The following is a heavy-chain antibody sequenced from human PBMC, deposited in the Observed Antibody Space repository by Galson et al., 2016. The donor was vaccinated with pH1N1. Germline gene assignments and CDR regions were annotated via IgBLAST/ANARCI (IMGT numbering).Heavy chain of an antibody. CDR2: IYPGDSDT. CDR1: GYSFTSYW. D-gene: IGHD2-2*01. Sequence: QSGAEVKKPGESLRISCQGSGYSFTSYWIAWVRQMPGKGLEWMGIIYPGDSDTRYSPSFQGQVTISADKSIIPAYLPWSILRASDTAMYYCARLPYCDTTSCPFDYWGQGTLVTVSS. CDR3: ARLPYCDTTSCPFDY. J-gene: IGHJ4*02. V-gene: IGHV5-51*03.